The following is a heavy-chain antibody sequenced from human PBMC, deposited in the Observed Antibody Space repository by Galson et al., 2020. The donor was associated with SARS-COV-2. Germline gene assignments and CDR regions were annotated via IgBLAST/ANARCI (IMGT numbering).Heavy chain of an antibody. D-gene: IGHD6-13*01. Sequence: GGSLRLSCAASGFTFSSYSMNWVRQAPGKGLEWVSYISSSSSTIYYADSVKGRFTISRDNAKNSLYLQMNSLRDEDTAVYYCARDWSAGTFGASWFDPWGQGTLVTVSS. CDR2: ISSSSSTI. CDR1: GFTFSSYS. CDR3: ARDWSAGTFGASWFDP. V-gene: IGHV3-48*02. J-gene: IGHJ5*02.